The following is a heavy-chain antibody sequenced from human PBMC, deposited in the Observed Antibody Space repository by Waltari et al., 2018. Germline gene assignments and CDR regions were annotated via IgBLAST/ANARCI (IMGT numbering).Heavy chain of an antibody. D-gene: IGHD4-4*01. V-gene: IGHV4-39*07. Sequence: WIRQSPGKGLEWIGGIYGSGGNTEYNPSLKRRVTISIDTSMIQFSLNLSSVTAAATAVYYCAIPYSNPFYWGQGLLVTVSS. J-gene: IGHJ4*02. CDR2: IYGSGGNT. CDR3: AIPYSNPFY.